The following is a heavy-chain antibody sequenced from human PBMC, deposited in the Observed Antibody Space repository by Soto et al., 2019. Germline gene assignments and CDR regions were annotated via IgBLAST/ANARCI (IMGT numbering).Heavy chain of an antibody. CDR2: INHSGST. Sequence: QVQLQQWGAGLLKPSETLSLTCAVYGGSFSGYYWSWIRQPPGKGLEWIGEINHSGSTNYNPSLKSRVTISVDTSKNQFSLKLSSVTAADTAVYYCARGHCSGGSCYSLFDYWGQGTLVTVSS. CDR3: ARGHCSGGSCYSLFDY. D-gene: IGHD2-15*01. CDR1: GGSFSGYY. J-gene: IGHJ4*02. V-gene: IGHV4-34*01.